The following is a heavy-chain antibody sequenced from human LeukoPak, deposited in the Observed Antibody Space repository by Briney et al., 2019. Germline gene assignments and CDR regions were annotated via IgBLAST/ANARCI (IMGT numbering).Heavy chain of an antibody. V-gene: IGHV3-23*01. CDR2: ISSNSGST. CDR1: GFIFRSYG. Sequence: GGSLRLSCAASGFIFRSYGMSWVRQAPGKGLEWVSVISSNSGSTYYADSVKGRFTISRDNSKNTLYMEMNSLRAEDTAVYYRAKLPYGSGSYYFDYWGQGILVTVSS. CDR3: AKLPYGSGSYYFDY. D-gene: IGHD3-10*01. J-gene: IGHJ4*02.